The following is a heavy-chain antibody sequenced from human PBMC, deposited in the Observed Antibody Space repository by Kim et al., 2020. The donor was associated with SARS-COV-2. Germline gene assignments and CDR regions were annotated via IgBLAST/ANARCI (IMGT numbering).Heavy chain of an antibody. CDR3: AKDIEYSSSSARYYYYGMDV. CDR1: GFTFGDYA. V-gene: IGHV3-9*01. J-gene: IGHJ6*02. D-gene: IGHD6-6*01. Sequence: GGSLRLSCAASGFTFGDYAMHWVRQAPGKGLEWVSGISWNSGSIGYADSVKGRFTISRDNAKNSLYLQMNSLRAEDTALYYCAKDIEYSSSSARYYYYGMDVWGQGTTVTVSS. CDR2: ISWNSGSI.